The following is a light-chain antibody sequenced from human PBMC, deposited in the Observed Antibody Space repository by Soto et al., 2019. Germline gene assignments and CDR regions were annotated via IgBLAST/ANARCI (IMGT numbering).Light chain of an antibody. J-gene: IGKJ1*01. CDR2: LAS. Sequence: DIQMTQSPSSLSASVGDRVTITCRASQGISTYLAWYQQQPGKVPKLLIYLASTLQSGVPSRFSGSGSGTDFTLTISSLQPEDVATYYCQKYNSAPWTFGQGTKVEIK. V-gene: IGKV1-27*01. CDR3: QKYNSAPWT. CDR1: QGISTY.